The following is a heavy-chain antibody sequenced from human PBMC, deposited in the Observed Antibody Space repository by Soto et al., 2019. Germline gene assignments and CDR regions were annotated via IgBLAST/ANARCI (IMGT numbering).Heavy chain of an antibody. CDR2: ISSNGCST. D-gene: IGHD3-3*01. Sequence: ESGGGLVQPGGSLRLSCAASGFTFSSYAMHWVRQAPGKGLEYVSAISSNGCSTYYANSVKGRFTISRDNSKNTLYLQMGSLRAEDMAVYYCARGRNDFCCGYPFDYWGQGTLVTVSS. V-gene: IGHV3-64*01. J-gene: IGHJ4*02. CDR3: ARGRNDFCCGYPFDY. CDR1: GFTFSSYA.